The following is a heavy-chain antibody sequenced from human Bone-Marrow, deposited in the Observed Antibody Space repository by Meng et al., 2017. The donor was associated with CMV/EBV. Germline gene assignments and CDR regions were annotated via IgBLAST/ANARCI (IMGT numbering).Heavy chain of an antibody. V-gene: IGHV3-15*01. Sequence: AASGFTFRSCGMNVVRRTPGKGMGWVGRIQSGGATDYAASVNGGFIVSRDDSKNTVYLQVNALRTEDTAVYYCTADPPGDSPYFDYWGQGTLVTVSS. CDR1: GFTFRSCG. CDR2: IQSGGAT. J-gene: IGHJ4*02. D-gene: IGHD2-21*02. CDR3: TADPPGDSPYFDY.